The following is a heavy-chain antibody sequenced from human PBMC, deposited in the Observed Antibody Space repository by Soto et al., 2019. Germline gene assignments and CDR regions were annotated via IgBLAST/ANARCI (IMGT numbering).Heavy chain of an antibody. CDR3: ARERYQVISDGMDV. V-gene: IGHV1-2*02. Sequence: GASVKVSCQASGYTFTGYYIHWVREAPGQGLEWMGWINPQTGGTSYAQKFQGRVTLSRDTSINTAYLELSRLRFDDAAVYFCARERYQVISDGMDVWGQGTTVTVS. CDR2: INPQTGGT. CDR1: GYTFTGYY. J-gene: IGHJ6*02. D-gene: IGHD2-2*01.